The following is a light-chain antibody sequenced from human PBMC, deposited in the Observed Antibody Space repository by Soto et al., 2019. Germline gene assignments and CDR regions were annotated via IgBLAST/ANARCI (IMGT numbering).Light chain of an antibody. CDR3: QQFNSYPSLT. CDR1: QGISSA. J-gene: IGKJ4*01. V-gene: IGKV1-13*02. CDR2: DAS. Sequence: AIQLTQSPSSLSASVGDRVTITCRASQGISSALAWYQQKPGKAPKLLIYDASSLESGVPSRFSGSGSGTAITLTIISLQPEDFVTYYCQQFNSYPSLTFGGGTKVEIK.